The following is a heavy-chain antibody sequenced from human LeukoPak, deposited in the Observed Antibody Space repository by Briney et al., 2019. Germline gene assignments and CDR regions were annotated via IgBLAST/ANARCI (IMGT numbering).Heavy chain of an antibody. CDR2: MNPNSGNT. CDR1: GYTFTSYD. Sequence: GASVKVSCKASGYTFTSYDINWVRQATGQGLEWMGWMNPNSGNTGYAQKFQGRVTMTRNTSISTAYMELSSLRSEDTAVYYCARGFPFGVSDAFDIWGQGTMVTVSS. D-gene: IGHD3-10*01. CDR3: ARGFPFGVSDAFDI. J-gene: IGHJ3*02. V-gene: IGHV1-8*01.